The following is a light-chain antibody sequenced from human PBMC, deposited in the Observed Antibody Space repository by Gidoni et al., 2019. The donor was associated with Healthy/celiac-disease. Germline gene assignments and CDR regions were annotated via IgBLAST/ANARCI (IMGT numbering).Light chain of an antibody. CDR1: QSISSW. Sequence: DRVTITCRASQSISSWLAWYQQKPGKAPKLLIYDASSLESGVPSRFSGSGSGTEFTLTISSLQPDDFATYYCQQYNSSLYTFGQGTKLEIK. CDR3: QQYNSSLYT. CDR2: DAS. V-gene: IGKV1-5*01. J-gene: IGKJ2*01.